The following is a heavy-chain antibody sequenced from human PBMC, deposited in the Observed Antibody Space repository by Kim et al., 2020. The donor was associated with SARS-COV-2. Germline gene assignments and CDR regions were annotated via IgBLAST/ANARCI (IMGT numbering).Heavy chain of an antibody. CDR2: ILSTAYFCTT. J-gene: IGHJ4*02. V-gene: IGHV3-49*04. D-gene: IGHD3-3*01. CDR3: TRSDFWSAYYLEY. Sequence: GGSLRLSCTASGFIFGDYAMSWVRQAPVPVLSWFGFILSTAYFCTTQYAASVKGIFTISRDDSKSIAYLQMNSLKTEDTAVYYCTRSDFWSAYYLEYWGQGTLLTVSS. CDR1: GFIFGDYA.